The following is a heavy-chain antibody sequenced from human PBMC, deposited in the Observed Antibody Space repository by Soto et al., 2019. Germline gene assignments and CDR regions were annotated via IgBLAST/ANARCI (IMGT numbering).Heavy chain of an antibody. CDR3: GRVGDYNFWSGPDY. CDR1: GFSFSDHY. J-gene: IGHJ4*02. V-gene: IGHV3-72*01. CDR2: TRNKANRYTT. Sequence: GGSLRLSCAASGFSFSDHYMDWVRQAPRKGLEWVARTRNKANRYTTEYAASVKGRFTISRDDSKNSLYLQMSSLQTEDTAVYYCGRVGDYNFWSGPDYWGQGTLVTVSS. D-gene: IGHD3-3*01.